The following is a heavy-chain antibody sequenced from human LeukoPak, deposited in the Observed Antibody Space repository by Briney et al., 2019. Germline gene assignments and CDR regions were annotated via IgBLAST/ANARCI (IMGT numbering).Heavy chain of an antibody. D-gene: IGHD2-2*01. Sequence: GGSLRLSCAASGFTFSSYWMHWVRQARGKGLVWVSRINSDGSSTSYADSVKGRFTISRDNAKNTLYLQMNSLRAEDTAVYYCARVVVPAAMPYYYYYYGMDVWGQGTTVTVSS. J-gene: IGHJ6*02. CDR1: GFTFSSYW. CDR2: INSDGSST. V-gene: IGHV3-74*01. CDR3: ARVVVPAAMPYYYYYYGMDV.